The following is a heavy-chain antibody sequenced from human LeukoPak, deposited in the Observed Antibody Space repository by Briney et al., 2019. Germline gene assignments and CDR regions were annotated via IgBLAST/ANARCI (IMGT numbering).Heavy chain of an antibody. Sequence: PGGSLRLSCAASGFSFSSSAMHWVRQVPGKGLEWVSYISSSGSTIYYADSVKGRFTISRDNSKNTLYLQMNSLRAEDTAVYYCARGNEPTYYGVGYYYYGMDVWGQGTTVTVSS. CDR3: ARGNEPTYYGVGYYYYGMDV. CDR2: ISSSGSTI. J-gene: IGHJ6*02. D-gene: IGHD3-10*01. CDR1: GFSFSSSA. V-gene: IGHV3-48*01.